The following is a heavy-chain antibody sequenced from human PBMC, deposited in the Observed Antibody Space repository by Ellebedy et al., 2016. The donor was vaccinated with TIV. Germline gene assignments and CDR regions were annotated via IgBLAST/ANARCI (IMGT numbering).Heavy chain of an antibody. CDR1: GYTFGSYG. D-gene: IGHD3-10*01. CDR2: ISAYTGDR. CDR3: ARDMVQGMVAIYVWFDY. V-gene: IGHV1-18*01. J-gene: IGHJ4*02. Sequence: ASVKVSCKASGYTFGSYGISWVRQAPGQGLEWMGWISAYTGDRNYAQKFQGRLTMSTDTSSSTAYMELRSLKSDDTAVYYCARDMVQGMVAIYVWFDYWGQGTLVTVSS.